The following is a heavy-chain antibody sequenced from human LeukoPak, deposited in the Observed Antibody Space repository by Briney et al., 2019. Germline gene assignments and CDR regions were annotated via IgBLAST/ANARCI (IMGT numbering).Heavy chain of an antibody. CDR1: GFTVSNNY. CDR3: AGSYVSRSFDY. Sequence: PGGSLRLSCAASGFTVSNNYMSWVRQAPGKGLDWVSIIYRGGSTYYADSVKDRFTISRDNSKNTVYLQMNSPRAEDTAVYYCAGSYVSRSFDYWGQGTLVTVSS. CDR2: IYRGGST. J-gene: IGHJ4*02. V-gene: IGHV3-66*01. D-gene: IGHD3-16*01.